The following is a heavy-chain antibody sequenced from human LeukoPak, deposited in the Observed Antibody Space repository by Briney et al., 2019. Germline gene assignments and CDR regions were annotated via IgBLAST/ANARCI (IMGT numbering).Heavy chain of an antibody. Sequence: GGSLRLSCAASGFAFANAWTTWVRQAPGKGLEWLGRIKSKTDGGTIDYAAPVGGRFTISRDDSKNTLYLQMNSLKTEDTAVYYCTTPGGSGQGYFDYWGQGTLVTVSS. D-gene: IGHD3-16*01. CDR2: IKSKTDGGTI. J-gene: IGHJ4*02. CDR3: TTPGGSGQGYFDY. CDR1: GFAFANAW. V-gene: IGHV3-15*01.